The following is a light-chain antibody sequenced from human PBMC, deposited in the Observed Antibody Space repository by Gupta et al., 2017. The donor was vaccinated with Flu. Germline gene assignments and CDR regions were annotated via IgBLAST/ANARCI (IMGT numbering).Light chain of an antibody. V-gene: IGLV3-19*01. CDR3: NSRDSTDNNQAV. CDR2: VNN. Sequence: QTTMIRSQGDSVRNTYACGDKQKSGQATVRVIYVNNIRHSVSPDRYSGSSSGYAASVTITGARAEDEADYYCNSRDSTDNNQAVFGGGTKLTVL. CDR1: SVRNTY. J-gene: IGLJ2*01.